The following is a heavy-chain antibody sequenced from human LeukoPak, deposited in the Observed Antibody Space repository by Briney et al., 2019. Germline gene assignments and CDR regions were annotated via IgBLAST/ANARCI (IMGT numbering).Heavy chain of an antibody. CDR1: GGSISSCY. Sequence: KPSETLSLICTVSGGSISSCYWNWIRQPPGRGVEGMGYIYYSGSTNYNPSLKSRVTISVGTSKNQDSLKLSSVTAADTAVYYCARQFSSGSPSDYWGQGTLVTVSS. D-gene: IGHD3-10*01. CDR3: ARQFSSGSPSDY. V-gene: IGHV4-59*08. CDR2: IYYSGST. J-gene: IGHJ4*02.